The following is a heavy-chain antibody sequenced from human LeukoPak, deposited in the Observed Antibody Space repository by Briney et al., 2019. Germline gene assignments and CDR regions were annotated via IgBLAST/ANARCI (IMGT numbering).Heavy chain of an antibody. J-gene: IGHJ4*02. V-gene: IGHV3-23*01. CDR2: ISGSVGGT. CDR3: AKPLYRGSYQGPDY. D-gene: IGHD1-26*01. CDR1: GFTFSTYA. Sequence: GESLRLSCAASGFTFSTYAMNWVRQAPGKGLEWVSGISGSVGGTYYADSVKGRFTISRDTSKDTLYLQMNSLRAEDTALYYCAKPLYRGSYQGPDYWGQGTMVTVSS.